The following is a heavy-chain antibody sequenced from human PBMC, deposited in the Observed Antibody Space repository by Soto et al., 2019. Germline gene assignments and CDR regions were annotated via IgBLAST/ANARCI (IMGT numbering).Heavy chain of an antibody. D-gene: IGHD6-6*01. CDR2: INPNLGHS. J-gene: IGHJ4*02. CDR3: VRAPYSTSSFFFDH. Sequence: ASVKVSCKASGYSFTAFHMHWVLQPPGLGLQWMGIINPNLGHSNTAQRFQGRVAMTWDTSTNTVYMELSSLRSDDTAVYYCVRAPYSTSSFFFDHWGQGTPVTVSS. V-gene: IGHV1-46*01. CDR1: GYSFTAFH.